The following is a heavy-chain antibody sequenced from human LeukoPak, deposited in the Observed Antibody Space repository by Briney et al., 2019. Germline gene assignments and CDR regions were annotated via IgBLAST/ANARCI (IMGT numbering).Heavy chain of an antibody. Sequence: PGGSLRLSCAASGFTFSSYGMHWVRQAPGKGLEWVAVISYDGSNKYYADSVKGRFTISRDNSKNTLYLQMNSLRAEDTAVYYCAKDPIGGSYGDYWGQGTLVTVSS. D-gene: IGHD1-26*01. CDR3: AKDPIGGSYGDY. CDR1: GFTFSSYG. CDR2: ISYDGSNK. V-gene: IGHV3-30*18. J-gene: IGHJ4*02.